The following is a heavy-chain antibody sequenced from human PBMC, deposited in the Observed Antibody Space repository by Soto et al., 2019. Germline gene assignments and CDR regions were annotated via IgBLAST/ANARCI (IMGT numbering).Heavy chain of an antibody. CDR3: ARDKRAAAAVY. CDR2: INAGNGNT. J-gene: IGHJ4*02. CDR1: GYPFTSYL. Sequence: QVQLVQSGAEGKKPGASVKFSCKASGYPFTSYLMLWWPKAPGQRLEWMGWINAGNGNTKYSQKFQGRVTITRDTSASTAYMELSSLRSEDTAVYYCARDKRAAAAVYWGQGTLVTVSS. D-gene: IGHD6-13*01. V-gene: IGHV1-3*01.